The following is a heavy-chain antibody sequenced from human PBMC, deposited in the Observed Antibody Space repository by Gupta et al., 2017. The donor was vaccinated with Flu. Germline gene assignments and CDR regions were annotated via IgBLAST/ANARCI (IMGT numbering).Heavy chain of an antibody. CDR2: VYFNGNT. CDR1: GGSISSSSHQ. V-gene: IGHV4-39*01. J-gene: IGHJ4*02. CDR3: ARLRGSSTIDY. D-gene: IGHD6-6*01. Sequence: QLQLQESGPGLVKPSETPSLACSVSGGSISSSSHQWAWIRQPPGKGLEWIGSVYFNGNTYYKPSLKSRVTMSVDTSENQYSLSLHSVSAADTAVYYCARLRGSSTIDYGGQGTLVTVSS.